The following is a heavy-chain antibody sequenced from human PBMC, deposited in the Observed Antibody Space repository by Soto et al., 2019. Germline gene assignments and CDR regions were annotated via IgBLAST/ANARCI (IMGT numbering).Heavy chain of an antibody. CDR1: GGSIINDSYY. V-gene: IGHV4-39*01. Sequence: QLQLQESGPGLVKPSETLSLTCTVSGGSIINDSYYWGWIRQPPGKGLEWIGSIHYSGYTLYNPSLKSRVTMSVDTSKNQFSLKFNSVTAADTAVYYCARLSSGYYAYWGQGSLVTVSS. D-gene: IGHD5-12*01. CDR3: ARLSSGYYAY. CDR2: IHYSGYT. J-gene: IGHJ4*02.